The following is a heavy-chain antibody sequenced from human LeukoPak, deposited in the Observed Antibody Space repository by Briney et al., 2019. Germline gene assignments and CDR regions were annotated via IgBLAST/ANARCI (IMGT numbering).Heavy chain of an antibody. D-gene: IGHD5-12*01. CDR1: GGTFSSYA. CDR2: IIPIFGTA. Sequence: SVKVSCKASGGTFSSYAISWVRQAPGQGLEWMGRIIPIFGTANYAQKFQGRVTITTDESTSTAYMELSSLRSEDMAVYYCAREARERGYSGYDDYWGQGTLVTVSS. V-gene: IGHV1-69*05. J-gene: IGHJ4*02. CDR3: AREARERGYSGYDDY.